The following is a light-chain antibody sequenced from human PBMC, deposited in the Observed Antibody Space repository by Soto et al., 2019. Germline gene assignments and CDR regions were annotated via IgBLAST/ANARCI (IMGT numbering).Light chain of an antibody. CDR3: HSSAGDYTIYV. CDR1: NSDVGGYNS. J-gene: IGLJ1*01. Sequence: LTLPRRMSWYCGHPIPIPCTQTNSDVGGYNSVSWYQQHPGNAPKAMIYDVTQRPSGVPDRFSASKYGATASLTISGLQADDEADYYSHSSAGDYTIYVFGTGNKVPVL. CDR2: DVT. V-gene: IGLV2-11*01.